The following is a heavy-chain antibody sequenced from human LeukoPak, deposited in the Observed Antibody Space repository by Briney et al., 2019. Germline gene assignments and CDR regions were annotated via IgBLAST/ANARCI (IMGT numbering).Heavy chain of an antibody. V-gene: IGHV3-33*01. CDR2: IWYDGSNK. CDR3: ARGAYYFDY. Sequence: GGSLRLSCAASGFTFSSYGMHWVRQAPGKGLEWVAVIWYDGSNKCYADSVKGRFTISRDNSKDTLYLQMNSLRAEDTAVYYCARGAYYFDYWGQGTLVTVSS. CDR1: GFTFSSYG. J-gene: IGHJ4*02.